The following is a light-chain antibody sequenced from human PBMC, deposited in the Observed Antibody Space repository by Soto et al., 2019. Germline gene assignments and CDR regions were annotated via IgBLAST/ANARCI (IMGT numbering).Light chain of an antibody. Sequence: DIQMTQSPSTLSASVGDRVTSTCRASQSISSWLSWYQQKQGKDPKLLIYKAASVESGVPSRFSGSESGTAFTLTISSLQSDDFANYYCQQYNQGWTFGQGTNVEL. CDR1: QSISSW. V-gene: IGKV1-5*03. CDR2: KAA. CDR3: QQYNQGWT. J-gene: IGKJ1*01.